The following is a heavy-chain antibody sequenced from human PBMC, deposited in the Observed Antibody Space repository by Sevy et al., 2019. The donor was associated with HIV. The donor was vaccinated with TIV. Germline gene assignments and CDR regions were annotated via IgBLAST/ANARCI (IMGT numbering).Heavy chain of an antibody. Sequence: GGSLRLSCAASGFTFNIYGMHWVRQAPGKGLECVAFVRYLGDKKFYADSVKGRFTISRDNSKNTLYLQMNSLRAEDTAVYYCAKDSNNFYYGAENVGFDPWGQGTLVTVSS. CDR1: GFTFNIYG. D-gene: IGHD3-10*01. J-gene: IGHJ5*02. CDR2: VRYLGDKK. CDR3: AKDSNNFYYGAENVGFDP. V-gene: IGHV3-30*02.